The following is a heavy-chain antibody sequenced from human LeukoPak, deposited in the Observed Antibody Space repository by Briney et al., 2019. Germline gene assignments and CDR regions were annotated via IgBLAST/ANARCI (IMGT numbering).Heavy chain of an antibody. D-gene: IGHD6-19*01. V-gene: IGHV3-21*01. Sequence: GGSLRLSCAASGFTFSTYWMSWVRQAPGKGLEWVSSISSSSSYIYYADSVKGRFTISRDNAKNSLYLQMNSLRAEDTAVYYCARDLPDSSGWPYYMDVWGKGSTVTVSS. J-gene: IGHJ6*03. CDR1: GFTFSTYW. CDR2: ISSSSSYI. CDR3: ARDLPDSSGWPYYMDV.